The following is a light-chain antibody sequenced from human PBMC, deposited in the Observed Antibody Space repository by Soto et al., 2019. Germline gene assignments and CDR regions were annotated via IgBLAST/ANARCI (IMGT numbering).Light chain of an antibody. V-gene: IGKV3-15*01. Sequence: EIVMTQSPATLSVSPGERATLSCRASQSVSSNLAWYQQNPGQAPRLLIYGASTRATGIPARFSGSGSGTEFTLTISSLQSEDFAVYYCQQYNNWPLTFGQGTRLESK. CDR1: QSVSSN. J-gene: IGKJ5*01. CDR2: GAS. CDR3: QQYNNWPLT.